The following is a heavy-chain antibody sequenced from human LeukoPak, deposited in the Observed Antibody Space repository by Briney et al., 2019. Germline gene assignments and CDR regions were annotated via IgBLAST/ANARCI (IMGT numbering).Heavy chain of an antibody. CDR3: AKDLGFMVRGVHYGMDV. V-gene: IGHV3-30*18. CDR1: GFTFSSYG. Sequence: GGSLRLSCAASGFTFSSYGMHWVRQAPGKGLEWVAVISYDGSNKYYADSVKGRFTISRDNSKNTLYLQMNSLRAEDAAVYYCAKDLGFMVRGVHYGMDVWGKGTMVTVSS. CDR2: ISYDGSNK. D-gene: IGHD3-10*01. J-gene: IGHJ6*04.